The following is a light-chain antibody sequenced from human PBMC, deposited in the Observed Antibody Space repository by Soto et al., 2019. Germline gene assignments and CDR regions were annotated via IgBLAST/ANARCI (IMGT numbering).Light chain of an antibody. CDR2: AAS. Sequence: DIQMTQSPSSVSASVGDRVTITCRASQGVSSWVAWYQLKPGKAPNLLIYAASSLQSGVPSRFSASGSGTDFTLTISSLQPEDSAVYYCQEYNYWHPITFGGGTKVDI. CDR3: QEYNYWHPIT. V-gene: IGKV1-12*01. CDR1: QGVSSW. J-gene: IGKJ4*01.